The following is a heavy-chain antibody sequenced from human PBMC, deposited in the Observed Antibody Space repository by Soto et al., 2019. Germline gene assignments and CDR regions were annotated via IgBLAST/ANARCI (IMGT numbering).Heavy chain of an antibody. Sequence: SVKVSCKASGGTFSSYAISWVRQAPGQGLEWMGGIIPIFGTANYAQKFQGRVTITADKSTSTAYMELSSLRSEDTAVYYCARFSERKLRYFGWLPENDAFDIWGQGTMVTVSS. CDR1: GGTFSSYA. D-gene: IGHD3-9*01. V-gene: IGHV1-69*06. CDR2: IIPIFGTA. CDR3: ARFSERKLRYFGWLPENDAFDI. J-gene: IGHJ3*02.